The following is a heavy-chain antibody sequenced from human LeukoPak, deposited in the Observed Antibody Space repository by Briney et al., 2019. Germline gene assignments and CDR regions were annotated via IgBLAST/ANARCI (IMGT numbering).Heavy chain of an antibody. V-gene: IGHV3-23*01. CDR2: ISGSGGST. J-gene: IGHJ4*02. Sequence: AGGSLRLSGAASGFTFSSYAMSWVRQAPGKGLEWVSAISGSGGSTYYADSVKGRFTISRDNSKNTLYLQMNSLRAEDTAVYYCAAYGDYVDSGFDYWGQGTLVTVSS. D-gene: IGHD4-17*01. CDR3: AAYGDYVDSGFDY. CDR1: GFTFSSYA.